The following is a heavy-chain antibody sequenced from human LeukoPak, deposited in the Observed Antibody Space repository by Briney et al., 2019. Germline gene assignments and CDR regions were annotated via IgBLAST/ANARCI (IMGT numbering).Heavy chain of an antibody. Sequence: GGSLRLSCAASEFTSSSYWMHWVRQAPGKGLMWVSYINSDGSITKYADSVKGRFTISRDNPKNTLYLQMNSLRAEDTAVYHCALQRYGDYSNMDVWGQGTTVTVSS. J-gene: IGHJ6*02. CDR1: EFTSSSYW. CDR2: INSDGSIT. CDR3: ALQRYGDYSNMDV. D-gene: IGHD4-17*01. V-gene: IGHV3-74*03.